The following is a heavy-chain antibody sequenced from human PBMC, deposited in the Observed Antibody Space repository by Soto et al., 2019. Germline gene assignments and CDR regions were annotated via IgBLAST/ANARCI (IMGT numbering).Heavy chain of an antibody. CDR1: GYTFTGYY. J-gene: IGHJ4*02. CDR3: ARRDAVAGSKMYYFDY. CDR2: MNSNNGGT. D-gene: IGHD6-19*01. V-gene: IGHV1-2*02. Sequence: ASVKVSCKASGYTFTGYYMHWVRQAPGQGLEWMGWMNSNNGGTNYAQKLQGRVTMTRDTSTNTAYMELSRLRSDDTAVYYCARRDAVAGSKMYYFDYWGQGTLVTVS.